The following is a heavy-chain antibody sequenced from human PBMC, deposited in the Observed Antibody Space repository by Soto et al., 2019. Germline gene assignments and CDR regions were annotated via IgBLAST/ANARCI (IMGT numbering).Heavy chain of an antibody. Sequence: TGGSLRLSCAASGFTFSNYEMNWVRQAPGKGLEWVSYISGNGNTINYADSVKGRFTISRDNAKNSLYLQMNSLRAEDTAVYYCARDFYYGSGRFDYWGQGTLVTVSS. CDR3: ARDFYYGSGRFDY. D-gene: IGHD3-10*01. J-gene: IGHJ4*02. V-gene: IGHV3-48*03. CDR2: ISGNGNTI. CDR1: GFTFSNYE.